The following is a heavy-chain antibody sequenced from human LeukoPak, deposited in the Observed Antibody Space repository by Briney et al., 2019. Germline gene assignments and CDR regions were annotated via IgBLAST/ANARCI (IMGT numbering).Heavy chain of an antibody. J-gene: IGHJ4*02. D-gene: IGHD6-13*01. Sequence: SSETLSLTCTVSGGSIISSSHYWAWIRQPPGKGLEWIGSIYYNGATFYSPSLTSRASISVDTSKNQFSLKLSSVTAADTSVYFCAREEASAADYWGQGTLVAVSS. CDR3: AREEASAADY. V-gene: IGHV4-39*01. CDR2: IYYNGAT. CDR1: GGSIISSSHY.